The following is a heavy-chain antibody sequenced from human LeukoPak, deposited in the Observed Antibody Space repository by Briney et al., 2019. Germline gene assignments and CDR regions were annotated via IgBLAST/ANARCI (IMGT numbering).Heavy chain of an antibody. CDR3: AKFCGDCTHRLCYCIDY. CDR2: ISGGGGTT. CDR1: GFTFSGYA. D-gene: IGHD2-8*01. Sequence: PGGSLRLSCEASGFTFSGYAMNWVRQAPGKGLEWVSAISGGGGTTYYTDSVKGRFTISRDNSKNTLYLQMNSLRAEDTALYFCAKFCGDCTHRLCYCIDYWGQGTLVTVSS. V-gene: IGHV3-23*01. J-gene: IGHJ4*02.